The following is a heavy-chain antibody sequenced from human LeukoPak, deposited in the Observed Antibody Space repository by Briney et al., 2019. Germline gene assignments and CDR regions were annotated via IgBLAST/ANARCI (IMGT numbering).Heavy chain of an antibody. V-gene: IGHV3-9*01. Sequence: PGGSLRLSCAASGFTFDDYAMHWVRQAPGKGLEWVSGISWNSGSIGYADSVKGRFTISRDNAKNSLYLQMNSLRAEDTAVYYCARGLSIFDYWGQGTLVTVSS. J-gene: IGHJ4*02. CDR1: GFTFDDYA. CDR3: ARGLSIFDY. CDR2: ISWNSGSI. D-gene: IGHD3-16*02.